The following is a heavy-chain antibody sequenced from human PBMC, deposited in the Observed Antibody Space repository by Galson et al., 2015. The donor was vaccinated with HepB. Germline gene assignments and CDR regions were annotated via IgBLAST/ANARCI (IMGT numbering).Heavy chain of an antibody. Sequence: SLRLSCAASGFTFSSYGMHWVRQAPGKGLEWVAVIWYDGSNKYYADSVKGRFTISRDNSKNTLYLQMNSLRAEDTAVYYCARELVDIVVVPAADAGYYYMDVWGKGTTVTVSS. CDR1: GFTFSSYG. CDR2: IWYDGSNK. V-gene: IGHV3-33*01. D-gene: IGHD2-2*03. J-gene: IGHJ6*03. CDR3: ARELVDIVVVPAADAGYYYMDV.